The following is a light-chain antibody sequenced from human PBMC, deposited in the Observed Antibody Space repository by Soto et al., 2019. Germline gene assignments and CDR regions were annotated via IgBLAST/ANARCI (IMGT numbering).Light chain of an antibody. CDR1: SSNIGAGYD. V-gene: IGLV1-40*01. CDR3: QSYDISLSVSVV. J-gene: IGLJ2*01. CDR2: GNT. Sequence: QSVLTQPPSVSGPPGQRVTISCTGSSSNIGAGYDVQWYQQLPGAAPRLLIFGNTNRPSGVPDRFSGSRSGTSASLAISGLQAEDEADYYCQSYDISLSVSVVFGGGTQLTVL.